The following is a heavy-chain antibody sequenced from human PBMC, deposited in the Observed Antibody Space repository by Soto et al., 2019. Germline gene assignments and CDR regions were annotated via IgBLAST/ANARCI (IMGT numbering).Heavy chain of an antibody. CDR3: ARPLGLGNYYGMDV. D-gene: IGHD7-27*01. CDR2: IYSGGST. V-gene: IGHV3-53*01. CDR1: GFTVSSNY. Sequence: EVQLVESGGGLIQPGGSLRLSCAASGFTVSSNYMSWVRQAPGKGLEWVSVIYSGGSTYYADSVKGRFTISRDNSKNTLYIQMNSLRAEDTAVYYCARPLGLGNYYGMDVWGQGTTVTVSS. J-gene: IGHJ6*02.